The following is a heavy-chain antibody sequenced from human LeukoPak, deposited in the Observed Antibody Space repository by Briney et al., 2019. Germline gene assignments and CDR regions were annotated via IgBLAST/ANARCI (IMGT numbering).Heavy chain of an antibody. D-gene: IGHD5-12*01. CDR1: GYTFTGYY. CDR3: AREVRSGYDWTFDY. J-gene: IGHJ4*02. CDR2: IKPNSGGT. Sequence: ASVKVSCKASGYTFTGYYMHWVRQAPGQGLERMGWIKPNSGGTNYAQKFQGWVTMTRDTSISTAYMELSRLRSDDTAVYYCAREVRSGYDWTFDYWGQGTLVTVSS. V-gene: IGHV1-2*04.